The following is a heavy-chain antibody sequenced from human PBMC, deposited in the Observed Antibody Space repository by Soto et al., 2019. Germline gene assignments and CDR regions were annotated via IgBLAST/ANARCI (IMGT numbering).Heavy chain of an antibody. V-gene: IGHV2-5*02. CDR2: IYWDDDK. CDR1: GFSLTTSGVG. J-gene: IGHJ4*02. D-gene: IGHD3-3*01. CDR3: AHRVLRTVFGLVTTTAIYFDF. Sequence: QITLNESGPTQVKPRQTLTLTCTFSGFSLTTSGVGVGWIRQSPGKAPEWLALIYWDDDKRYSPSLKSRLTITKDTSKNQVVLTMADFDPADTATYYCAHRVLRTVFGLVTTTAIYFDFWGQGTPVAVSS.